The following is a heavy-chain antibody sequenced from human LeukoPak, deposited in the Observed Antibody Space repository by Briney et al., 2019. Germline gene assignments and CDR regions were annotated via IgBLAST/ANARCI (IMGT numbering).Heavy chain of an antibody. Sequence: PGGSLRLSCAVSGFPFSDFAMSWVRQAPGKGLGWVSTISGGGDNTYFADSVKGWFTISRDNSKNTLFLQMVSLRAEDTAVYYCAKFEGALLGNYYMDVWGKGTTVTVSS. V-gene: IGHV3-23*01. CDR1: GFPFSDFA. CDR3: AKFEGALLGNYYMDV. CDR2: ISGGGDNT. J-gene: IGHJ6*03.